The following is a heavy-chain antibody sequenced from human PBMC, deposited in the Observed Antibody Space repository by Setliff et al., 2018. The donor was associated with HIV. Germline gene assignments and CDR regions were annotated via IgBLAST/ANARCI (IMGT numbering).Heavy chain of an antibody. CDR3: AKAAVEMTTIAFGGPPGY. CDR2: IIPFIDAT. J-gene: IGHJ4*02. V-gene: IGHV1-69*11. CDR1: GGTFRSYS. D-gene: IGHD3-16*01. Sequence: SVKVSCKASGGTFRSYSINWVRQAPGQGLEWVGTIIPFIDATHYAQSFQGRLTITADESSNTAYMELSSLRLHDTAVYYCAKAAVEMTTIAFGGPPGYWGQGTLVTVSS.